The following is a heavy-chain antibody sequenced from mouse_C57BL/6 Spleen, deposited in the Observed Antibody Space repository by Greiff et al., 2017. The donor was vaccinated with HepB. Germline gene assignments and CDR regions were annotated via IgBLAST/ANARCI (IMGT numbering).Heavy chain of an antibody. CDR2: IYPGDGDT. J-gene: IGHJ3*01. CDR3: ARTYSSWFAY. V-gene: IGHV1-80*01. CDR1: GYAFSSYW. D-gene: IGHD2-12*01. Sequence: QVQLKQSGAELVKPGASVKISCKASGYAFSSYWMNWVKQRPGKGLEWIGQIYPGDGDTNYNGKFKGKATLTAHKSSSTAYMQLSSLTSEDSAVYLCARTYSSWFAYWGQGPLVTVSA.